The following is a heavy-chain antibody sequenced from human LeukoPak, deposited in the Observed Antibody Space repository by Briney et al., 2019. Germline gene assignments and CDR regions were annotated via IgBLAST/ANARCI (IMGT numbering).Heavy chain of an antibody. Sequence: GGSLRLSCAASGFTFSSYAMSWVRQAPGKGLEWVSAISGSGGSTYYADSVKGRFTISRDNSKNTLYLQMNSLRAEDTAVYYCAKGRSMTTVTTYFDYWGQGTQVTVSS. V-gene: IGHV3-23*01. J-gene: IGHJ4*02. CDR2: ISGSGGST. D-gene: IGHD4-17*01. CDR3: AKGRSMTTVTTYFDY. CDR1: GFTFSSYA.